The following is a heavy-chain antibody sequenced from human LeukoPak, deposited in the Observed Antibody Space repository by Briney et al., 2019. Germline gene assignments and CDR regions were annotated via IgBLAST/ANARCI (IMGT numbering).Heavy chain of an antibody. V-gene: IGHV3-30*03. J-gene: IGHJ2*01. CDR2: ISYEGSNR. Sequence: GGSLRLSCAASRFTFSSYGMHWVRQAPGKGLEWVAAISYEGSNRDYADSVKGRFTISRDKSKNTLYLQMNSLRAEDTAVYYCAREGVVVAKWYFDLWGRGTLVTASP. CDR3: AREGVVVAKWYFDL. D-gene: IGHD3-22*01. CDR1: RFTFSSYG.